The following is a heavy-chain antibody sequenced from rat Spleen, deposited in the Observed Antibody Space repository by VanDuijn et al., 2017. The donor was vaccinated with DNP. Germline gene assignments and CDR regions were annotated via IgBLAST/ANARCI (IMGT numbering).Heavy chain of an antibody. CDR3: ARYITGIVFDY. J-gene: IGHJ2*01. CDR1: GFSFSDYD. V-gene: IGHV5-25*01. Sequence: EVQLVESGGGLVQPGRSLKLSCAASGFSFSDYDMAWVRQAPPKGLEWVTAISPSGGSTYYRDSVKGRFTVSRDNTQSSLNLQMDSLRSEDTATYYCARYITGIVFDYWGQGVMVTVSS. CDR2: ISPSGGST. D-gene: IGHD1-6*01.